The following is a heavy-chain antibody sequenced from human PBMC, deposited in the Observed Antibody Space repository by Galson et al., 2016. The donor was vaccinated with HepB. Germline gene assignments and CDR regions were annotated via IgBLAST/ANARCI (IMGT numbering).Heavy chain of an antibody. V-gene: IGHV3-74*03. J-gene: IGHJ4*02. CDR2: VNSDATIT. Sequence: SLRLSCAASGFSFSSFWMHWVRQAPGKGLVWVSRVNSDATITTYADSVRGRFTISRDNAKKTLFLHMESLRAEDTAVYFCAYSTGSPSVNWGQGTQVTVSS. D-gene: IGHD4-11*01. CDR3: AYSTGSPSVN. CDR1: GFSFSSFW.